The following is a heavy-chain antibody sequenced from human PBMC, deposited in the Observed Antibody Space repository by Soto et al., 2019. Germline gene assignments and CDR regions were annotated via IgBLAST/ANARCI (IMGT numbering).Heavy chain of an antibody. CDR2: IYHSGST. V-gene: IGHV4-4*02. D-gene: IGHD4-17*01. J-gene: IGHJ4*02. Sequence: SETLSLTCAVSSGSISSSNWWCWVRQPPGKGLEWIGEIYHSGSTNYNPSLKSRVTISVDKSKNQFSLKLSSVTAADTAVYYCARGETTVTTYFDYWGQGTLVTVSS. CDR1: SGSISSSNW. CDR3: ARGETTVTTYFDY.